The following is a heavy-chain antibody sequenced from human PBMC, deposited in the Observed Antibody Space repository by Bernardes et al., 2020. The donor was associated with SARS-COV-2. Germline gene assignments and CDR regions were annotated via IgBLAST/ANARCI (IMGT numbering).Heavy chain of an antibody. CDR3: ARDSTGWFED. CDR1: TYVFIDYS. CDR2: IDPNRGDT. J-gene: IGHJ5*02. Sequence: ASVKVSCTASTYVFIDYSIHWVRQAPGQGLEWMGRIDPNRGDTDYAQNFQGRVTMTSDTSIGAAYMELSSLTFDDTAIYYCARDSTGWFEDWGQGTLVTVSS. D-gene: IGHD7-27*01. V-gene: IGHV1-2*02.